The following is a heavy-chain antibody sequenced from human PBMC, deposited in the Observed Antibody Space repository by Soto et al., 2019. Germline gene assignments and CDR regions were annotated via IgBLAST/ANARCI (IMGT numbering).Heavy chain of an antibody. V-gene: IGHV3-74*01. CDR3: AREPANRSDWDS. CDR1: GFIFSAYW. Sequence: EVQLVESGGGLVQPGGSLRLSCAASGFIFSAYWMHWVRQVPGKGLVWVSRINRDGSNTNYADSVKGRFTISRDNAKNTLFLQMNSLRVEDPAGYYCAREPANRSDWDSWGQGTLVTVSS. J-gene: IGHJ4*02. D-gene: IGHD2-21*01. CDR2: INRDGSNT.